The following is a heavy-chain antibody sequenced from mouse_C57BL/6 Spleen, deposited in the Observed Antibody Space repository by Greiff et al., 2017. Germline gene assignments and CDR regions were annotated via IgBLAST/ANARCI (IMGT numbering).Heavy chain of an antibody. V-gene: IGHV1-50*01. CDR2: IDPSDSYT. J-gene: IGHJ3*01. CDR3: ARGELGRFAY. CDR1: GYTFTSYW. Sequence: QVQLQQPGAELVKPGASVKLSCKASGYTFTSYWMQWVKQRPGQGLEWIGEIDPSDSYTNYNQKFKGKATLTVDTSSSTAYMQLRSLTSEDSAVYYWARGELGRFAYWGQGALVTVSA. D-gene: IGHD4-1*01.